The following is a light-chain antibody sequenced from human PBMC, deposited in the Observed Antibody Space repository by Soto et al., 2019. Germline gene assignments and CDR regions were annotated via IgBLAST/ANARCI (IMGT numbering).Light chain of an antibody. J-gene: IGLJ2*01. CDR3: CSYAGSRVI. V-gene: IGLV2-23*01. CDR1: SSDIGMYNL. Sequence: QYALTQPAFVSGSPGQTITISCTGTSSDIGMYNLVSWYQRHPGKPPKLIIYEGNKRPSGLFNRFSASKSGNTASLTISGLQTDDEADYYCCSYAGSRVIFGGGTKLTVL. CDR2: EGN.